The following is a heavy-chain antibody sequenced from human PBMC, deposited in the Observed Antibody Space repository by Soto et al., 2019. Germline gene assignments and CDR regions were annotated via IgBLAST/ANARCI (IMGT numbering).Heavy chain of an antibody. CDR3: AISIAPVELDC. J-gene: IGHJ4*02. D-gene: IGHD6-13*01. CDR1: GGSISSHY. CDR2: MYYSGYT. V-gene: IGHV4-59*11. Sequence: QVQLQESGPGLVKPSETLSLTCTVSGGSISSHYCSWIRQSPGKGLEWIGYMYYSGYTNYNPSLKSRVTISVDMSKNQFSLKLNSVTAADTAVYYCAISIAPVELDCWGQGTLVSVSS.